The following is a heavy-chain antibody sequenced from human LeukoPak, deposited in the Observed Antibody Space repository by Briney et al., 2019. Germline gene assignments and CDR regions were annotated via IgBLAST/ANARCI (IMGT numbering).Heavy chain of an antibody. CDR1: GFTFSTYW. D-gene: IGHD1-26*01. V-gene: IGHV3-7*01. CDR3: ARDASGSFYDY. J-gene: IGHJ4*02. CDR2: INRDGSEK. Sequence: GGSLRLSCAASGFTFSTYWMTWVRQAPGKGLEGVANINRDGSEKYYVDSVKGRFTISRDNAKNSLYLQMVSLRAEDTAMYYCARDASGSFYDYWGQGTLVTVSS.